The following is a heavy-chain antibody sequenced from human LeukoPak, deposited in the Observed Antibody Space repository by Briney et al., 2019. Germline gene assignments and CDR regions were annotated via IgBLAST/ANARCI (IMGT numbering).Heavy chain of an antibody. J-gene: IGHJ4*02. D-gene: IGHD1-14*01. CDR1: GYTFSDYY. V-gene: IGHV1-46*01. Sequence: ASVKVSCKASGYTFSDYYLHWVRQAPGQGLEWLGVISPAVGSASYSQKFQGRVTVTGGTSTTTVYMELNSLTSEDTAVYYCAGGKHPPPVGNNRETDYFDYWGQGTLVTVSS. CDR3: AGGKHPPPVGNNRETDYFDY. CDR2: ISPAVGSA.